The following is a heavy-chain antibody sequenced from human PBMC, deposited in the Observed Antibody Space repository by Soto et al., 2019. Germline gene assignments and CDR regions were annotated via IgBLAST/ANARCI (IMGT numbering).Heavy chain of an antibody. J-gene: IGHJ4*02. CDR2: INHSGST. V-gene: IGHV4-34*01. Sequence: SETLSLTCAVYGGSFSGYYWSWIRQPPGKGLEWIGEINHSGSTNYNPSLKSRVTISVDTSKNQFSLKLSSVTAADTAVYYCARGFMVRGVQTEKPFDYWGQGTLVTVSS. CDR1: GGSFSGYY. D-gene: IGHD3-10*01. CDR3: ARGFMVRGVQTEKPFDY.